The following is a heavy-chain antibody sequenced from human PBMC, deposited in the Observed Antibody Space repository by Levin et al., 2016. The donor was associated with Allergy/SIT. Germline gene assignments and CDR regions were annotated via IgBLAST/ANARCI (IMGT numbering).Heavy chain of an antibody. V-gene: IGHV4-31*03. CDR1: GGSISSGGYY. Sequence: SETLSLTCTVSGGSISSGGYYWSWIRQRPGKGLEWIGYIYYRGSTYYNPSLKSRVTISVDTSKNQFSLKLSSVTAADTAVYYCARDSRHAAFDIWGQGTMVTVSS. J-gene: IGHJ3*02. CDR2: IYYRGST. CDR3: ARDSRHAAFDI. D-gene: IGHD6-6*01.